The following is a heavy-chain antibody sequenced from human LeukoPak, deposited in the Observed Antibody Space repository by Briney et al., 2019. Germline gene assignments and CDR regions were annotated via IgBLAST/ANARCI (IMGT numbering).Heavy chain of an antibody. CDR1: GFTFSSYE. D-gene: IGHD3-10*01. CDR2: ISSSGSTI. CDR3: ARGLWFGELSTIGFDY. J-gene: IGHJ4*02. V-gene: IGHV3-48*03. Sequence: GGSLRLSRAASGFTFSSYEMNWVRQAPGKGLEWVSYISSSGSTIYYADSVRGRFTISRDNAKNSLYLQMNSLRAEDTAVYYCARGLWFGELSTIGFDYWGQGTLVTVSS.